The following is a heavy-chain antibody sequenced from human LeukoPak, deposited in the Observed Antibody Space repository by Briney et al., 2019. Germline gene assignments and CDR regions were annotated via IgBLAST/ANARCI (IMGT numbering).Heavy chain of an antibody. D-gene: IGHD6-13*01. CDR3: ARDSSSSRLQGWFDP. CDR2: INPNSGGT. V-gene: IGHV1-2*02. J-gene: IGHJ5*02. CDR1: GYTFTGYY. Sequence: GASVKVSCKASGYTFTGYYIHWVRQAPGQGLEWMGWINPNSGGTNYAQKFQGRVTMTRDTSISTAYMEMSRLTSDDTAVHYCARDSSSSRLQGWFDPWGQGTLVTVSS.